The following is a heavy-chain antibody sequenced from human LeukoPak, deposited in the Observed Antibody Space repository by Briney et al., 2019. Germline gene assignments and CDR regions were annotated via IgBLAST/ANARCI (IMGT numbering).Heavy chain of an antibody. J-gene: IGHJ4*02. D-gene: IGHD3-9*01. Sequence: SGTLSLTCAVYGGSITGYYWSWIRQTPGRGREWGGEIHYSGATSYNPSLKSRAPISTATSKNQFSLRLSSVTAADTAVYYCARGNILTGYCFDFWGQGALVTVSS. CDR1: GGSITGYY. CDR3: ARGNILTGYCFDF. V-gene: IGHV4-34*01. CDR2: IHYSGAT.